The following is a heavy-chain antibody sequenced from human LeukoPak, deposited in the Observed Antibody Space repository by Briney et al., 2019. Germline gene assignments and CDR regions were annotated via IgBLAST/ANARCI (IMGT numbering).Heavy chain of an antibody. CDR2: IRSSSET. V-gene: IGHV3-48*01. J-gene: IGHJ1*01. Sequence: GGSLRLSCAASGFIFSQYSMNWVRQAPGKGLEWVSHIRSSSETFYADSVKGRFTISRDNARNSLYLQMNNLRGEDTAVYYCASQGNYYDSSGYYPDIHFQHWGQGTLVTVSS. CDR3: ASQGNYYDSSGYYPDIHFQH. D-gene: IGHD3-22*01. CDR1: GFIFSQYS.